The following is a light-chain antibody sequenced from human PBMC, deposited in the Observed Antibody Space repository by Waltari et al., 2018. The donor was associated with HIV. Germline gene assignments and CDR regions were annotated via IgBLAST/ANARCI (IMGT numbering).Light chain of an antibody. CDR3: QSYDNSLSQV. V-gene: IGLV1-40*01. Sequence: QSVLTQPPSVSGAPGQRVTISCTGSSSNIGAGYGVHWYQQLPGTAPKLLIYDKSIRPSGVPDRFSGSQSGTSASLDITGLQAEDEADYYCQSYDNSLSQVFGTRTKVAVL. J-gene: IGLJ1*01. CDR1: SSNIGAGYG. CDR2: DKS.